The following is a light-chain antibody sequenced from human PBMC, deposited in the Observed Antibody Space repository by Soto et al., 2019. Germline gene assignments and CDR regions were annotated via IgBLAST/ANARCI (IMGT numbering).Light chain of an antibody. Sequence: DIQMTQSPSSLSASVGDRDTITCRASQGIRNYLAWYQQRPGKVPKLLIYAASTLQSGVPSRFSGSGSGTDLTLTISSRQTDDVATYYCQKYNSAPFTFGPGTKVDIK. J-gene: IGKJ3*01. CDR2: AAS. CDR1: QGIRNY. CDR3: QKYNSAPFT. V-gene: IGKV1-27*01.